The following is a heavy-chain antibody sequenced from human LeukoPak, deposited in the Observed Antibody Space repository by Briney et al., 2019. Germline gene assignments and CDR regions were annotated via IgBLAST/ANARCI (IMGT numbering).Heavy chain of an antibody. CDR2: INPSGGST. CDR1: GYTFTSYY. D-gene: IGHD5-18*01. Sequence: ASVKVSCKASGYTFTSYYMHWVRQAPGQGLEWMGIINPSGGSTSYAQKFQGRVTMTRDMSTSTVYMELSRLRSDDTAVYYCARVKGLSGYSYGYYAFDIWGQGTMVTVSS. V-gene: IGHV1-46*01. J-gene: IGHJ3*02. CDR3: ARVKGLSGYSYGYYAFDI.